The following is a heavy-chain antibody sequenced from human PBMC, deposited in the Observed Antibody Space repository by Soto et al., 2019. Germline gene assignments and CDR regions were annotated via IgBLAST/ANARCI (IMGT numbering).Heavy chain of an antibody. CDR1: GYTFTSYY. CDR3: ASGGYGGLYGMDV. D-gene: IGHD4-17*01. V-gene: IGHV1-46*01. J-gene: IGHJ6*02. Sequence: QVQLVQSGAEVKKPGASVKVSCKASGYTFTSYYMHWVRQAPGQGLEWMGIINPSGGSTSYAQKFQGRVTMNRETSTSTDYMELSSLRSEDTAVYYCASGGYGGLYGMDVWGQGTTVTVSS. CDR2: INPSGGST.